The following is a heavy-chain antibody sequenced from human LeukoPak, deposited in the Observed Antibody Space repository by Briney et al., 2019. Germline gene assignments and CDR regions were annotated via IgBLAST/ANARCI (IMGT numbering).Heavy chain of an antibody. D-gene: IGHD6-6*01. Sequence: GASVKVSCKASGYTFTGYYMHWVRQAPGQGLEWMGWINPNSGGTNYAQKFQGRVTMTRDTSISTAYMELSRLRSDDTAVYYCARGRGAARRGLDYFDYWGQGTLVTVSS. CDR2: INPNSGGT. V-gene: IGHV1-2*02. J-gene: IGHJ4*02. CDR1: GYTFTGYY. CDR3: ARGRGAARRGLDYFDY.